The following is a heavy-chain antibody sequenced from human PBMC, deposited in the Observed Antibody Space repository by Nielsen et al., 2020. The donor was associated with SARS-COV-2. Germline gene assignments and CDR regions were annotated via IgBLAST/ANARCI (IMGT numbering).Heavy chain of an antibody. J-gene: IGHJ3*02. CDR1: GGSISSGGYS. V-gene: IGHV4-30-2*01. CDR2: IYHTGRT. D-gene: IGHD3-16*01. Sequence: SETLSLTCAVSGGSISSGGYSWSWIRQPPGKGLEWIGYIYHTGRTYYNPSLKSRVTISVDRSKNQFSLKLSSVTAADTAVYYCARGGRITFGGADDAFDIWGQGTMVTVSS. CDR3: ARGGRITFGGADDAFDI.